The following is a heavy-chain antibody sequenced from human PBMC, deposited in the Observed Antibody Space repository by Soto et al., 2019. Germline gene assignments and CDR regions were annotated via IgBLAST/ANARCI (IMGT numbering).Heavy chain of an antibody. CDR3: AKGWLSGWFGGYDS. CDR2: VSGSGDRT. D-gene: IGHD6-19*01. CDR1: GFTFSNYA. V-gene: IGHV3-23*01. J-gene: IGHJ5*01. Sequence: EVQLLESGGGLVQPGGSLRLSCAASGFTFSNYALTWVRQAPGRGLEWVSEVSGSGDRTYYADSVKGRFTISRDNSKNTLYLQMNSLRAEETAVYYCAKGWLSGWFGGYDSWGHGTLVIVYS.